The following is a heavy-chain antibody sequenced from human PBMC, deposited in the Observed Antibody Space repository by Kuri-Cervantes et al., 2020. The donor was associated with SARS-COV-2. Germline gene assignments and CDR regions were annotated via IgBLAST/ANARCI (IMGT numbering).Heavy chain of an antibody. D-gene: IGHD3-3*01. CDR3: TKDDFWSGYSDY. Sequence: GESLKISCTASGFIFSDYYMTWIRQAPGKGLEWVGFIRSKAYGGTTEYAASVKGRFTISRDDSKSIAYLQMNSLKTEGTAVYYCTKDDFWSGYSDYWGQGTRGTVSS. CDR2: IRSKAYGGTT. J-gene: IGHJ4*02. CDR1: GFIFSDYY. V-gene: IGHV3-49*03.